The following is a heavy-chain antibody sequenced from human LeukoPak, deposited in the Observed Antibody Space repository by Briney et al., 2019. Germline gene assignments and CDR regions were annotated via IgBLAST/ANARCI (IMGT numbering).Heavy chain of an antibody. CDR3: ARGRGGVIARYYGMDV. J-gene: IGHJ6*02. CDR2: IIAANGNT. D-gene: IGHD3-10*01. CDR1: GYTFTSYA. Sequence: ASVKVSCKASGYTFTSYAIHWVRQAPGQRLEWMGWIIAANGNTKYSQKFQGRVTITRDTSASTAYMELSSLRSEDTAVYYCARGRGGVIARYYGMDVWGQGTTVTVSS. V-gene: IGHV1-3*01.